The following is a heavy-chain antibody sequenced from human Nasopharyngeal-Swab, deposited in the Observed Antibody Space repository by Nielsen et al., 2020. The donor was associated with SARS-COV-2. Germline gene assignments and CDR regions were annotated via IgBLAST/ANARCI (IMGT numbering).Heavy chain of an antibody. Sequence: GGSLRLSCAASGFTFSSYGMHWVRQAPGKGLEWVAVISYDGSNKYYADSVKGRFTISGDNSKNTLYLQMNSLRAEDTAVYYCAKDPFGNWGQGTLVTVSS. CDR3: AKDPFGN. CDR1: GFTFSSYG. J-gene: IGHJ4*02. D-gene: IGHD3-10*01. V-gene: IGHV3-30*18. CDR2: ISYDGSNK.